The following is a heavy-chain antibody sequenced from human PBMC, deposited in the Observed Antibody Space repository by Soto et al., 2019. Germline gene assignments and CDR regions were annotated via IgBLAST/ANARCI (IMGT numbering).Heavy chain of an antibody. V-gene: IGHV3-7*01. CDR1: GFTFSSYW. J-gene: IGHJ4*02. CDR2: IKQDGSDK. D-gene: IGHD3-22*01. Sequence: EVQLEESGGGLVQPGGSLRLSCAGSGFTFSSYWMSWVRQAPGKGLEWVANIKQDGSDKYYVDSVKGRFIISRDNAKKSLYLQMSSLRAEDTAVYYCARGSSVYESSGYAFEYGGQGTLVTVSS. CDR3: ARGSSVYESSGYAFEY.